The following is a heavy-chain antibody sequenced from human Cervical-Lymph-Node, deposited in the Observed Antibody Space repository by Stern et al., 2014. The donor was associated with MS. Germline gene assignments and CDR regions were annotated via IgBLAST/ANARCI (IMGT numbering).Heavy chain of an antibody. V-gene: IGHV3-30*18. CDR1: GLNFSNYG. J-gene: IGHJ4*02. Sequence: VPLVESGGGVVQPGTSLRLSCVVSGLNFSNYGMHWVRRAPGKGLEWIAVISFDGRNKFYADSVVGRFSISRDNSKNTLWLQMNSLRHEDTAIYFCAKLAQLTYFFDYWGQGTWVTVSS. CDR2: ISFDGRNK. CDR3: AKLAQLTYFFDY. D-gene: IGHD2/OR15-2a*01.